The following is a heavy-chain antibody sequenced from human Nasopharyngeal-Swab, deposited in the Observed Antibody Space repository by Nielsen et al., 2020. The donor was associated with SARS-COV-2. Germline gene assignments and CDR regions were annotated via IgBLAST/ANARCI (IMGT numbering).Heavy chain of an antibody. CDR2: INHSGST. CDR3: ARGLSGIVPAPILGLGPYYYYYYMDV. Sequence: WIRQPPGKGPEWIAEINHSGSTNYNPSLKSRVTSSVDTSMNQVSLEVSSVTAADTAVYYCARGLSGIVPAPILGLGPYYYYYYMDVWGKGTTVTVSS. V-gene: IGHV4-34*01. D-gene: IGHD2-2*01. J-gene: IGHJ6*03.